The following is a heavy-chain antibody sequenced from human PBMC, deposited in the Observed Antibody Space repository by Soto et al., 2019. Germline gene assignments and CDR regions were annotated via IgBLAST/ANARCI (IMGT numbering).Heavy chain of an antibody. V-gene: IGHV1-46*01. Sequence: ASVKVSCKASGYTFSTYFIHWVRQAPGQGLEWMGIINPTVHTTSYALKFQGRVTMTSDTSTSTVYMELSSLRSEDTAVYYCARDVRGTNYGFDYWGQGALVTVSS. CDR2: INPTVHTT. D-gene: IGHD4-17*01. J-gene: IGHJ4*02. CDR3: ARDVRGTNYGFDY. CDR1: GYTFSTYF.